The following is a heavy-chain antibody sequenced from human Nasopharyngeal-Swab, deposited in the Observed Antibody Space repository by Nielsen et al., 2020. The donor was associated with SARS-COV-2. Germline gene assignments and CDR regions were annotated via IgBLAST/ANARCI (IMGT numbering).Heavy chain of an antibody. CDR2: IIPIFGTA. CDR3: ARDRAYSGSYMDV. Sequence: WVRQAPGQGLEWMGGIIPIFGTADYAQKFQGRVTITADKSTSTAYMELSSLRSEDTAVYYCARDRAYSGSYMDVWSKGTTVTVSS. D-gene: IGHD5-12*01. J-gene: IGHJ6*03. V-gene: IGHV1-69*06.